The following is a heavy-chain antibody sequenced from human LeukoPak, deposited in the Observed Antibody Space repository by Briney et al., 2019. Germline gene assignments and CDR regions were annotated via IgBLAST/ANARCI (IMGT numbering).Heavy chain of an antibody. Sequence: GGSLRLSCAASGFTFDNYWMSWVRQAPGKGLEWVANIKQDGSEIYYVDSVKGRFTISRDNAKNSLYLQMNSLRAEDAAVYYCARGYRIVDLFCALLWGQGTMVTVSS. CDR3: ARGYRIVDLFCALL. D-gene: IGHD1-26*01. CDR1: GFTFDNYW. CDR2: IKQDGSEI. J-gene: IGHJ3*01. V-gene: IGHV3-7*01.